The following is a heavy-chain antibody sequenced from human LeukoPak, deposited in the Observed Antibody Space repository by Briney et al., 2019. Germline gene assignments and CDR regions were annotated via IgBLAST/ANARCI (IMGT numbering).Heavy chain of an antibody. CDR3: ARISVVTPGYFDY. CDR1: GFTVSSNY. Sequence: GGSLRLSRAASGFTVSSNYMSWVRQAPGKGLEWVSVTFSGGSTYYADSVKGRFTISRDNSENKVYLQMNSLRAEDTAVYYCARISVVTPGYFDYWGQGTLVTVSS. CDR2: TFSGGST. D-gene: IGHD4-23*01. J-gene: IGHJ4*02. V-gene: IGHV3-53*01.